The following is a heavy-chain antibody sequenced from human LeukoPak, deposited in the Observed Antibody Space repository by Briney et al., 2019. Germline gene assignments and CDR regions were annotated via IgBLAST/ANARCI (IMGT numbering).Heavy chain of an antibody. J-gene: IGHJ6*03. Sequence: SSETLSLTCAVYGGSFSGYYWSWIRQPPGKGLEWIGEINHSGSTNYNPSLKSRVTISVDTSKNQFSLKLSSVTAADTAVYYCARGEVVVVPAANYYYCYMDVWGKGTTVTVSS. CDR3: ARGEVVVVPAANYYYCYMDV. CDR1: GGSFSGYY. CDR2: INHSGST. D-gene: IGHD2-2*01. V-gene: IGHV4-34*01.